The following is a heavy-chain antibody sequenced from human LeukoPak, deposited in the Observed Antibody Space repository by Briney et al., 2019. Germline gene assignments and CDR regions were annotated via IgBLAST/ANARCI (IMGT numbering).Heavy chain of an antibody. CDR2: INPNSGGT. Sequence: ASVKVSCKTSGYTFTDYYLHWVRQAPGQGLEWMGWINPNSGGTNYAQKFQGRVTMTNDTSINTAYLEVNRMRSDDTAVYYCARGSEDIVIMVYEPPWSRMDVWGQGTTVTVSS. V-gene: IGHV1-2*02. D-gene: IGHD2-8*01. J-gene: IGHJ6*02. CDR3: ARGSEDIVIMVYEPPWSRMDV. CDR1: GYTFTDYY.